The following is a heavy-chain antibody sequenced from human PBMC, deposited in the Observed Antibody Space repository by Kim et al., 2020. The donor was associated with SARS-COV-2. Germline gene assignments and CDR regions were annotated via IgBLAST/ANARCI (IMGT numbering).Heavy chain of an antibody. CDR2: ISSSSSTI. CDR3: AKSHYDTIGYYPYYVDY. D-gene: IGHD3-22*01. Sequence: GGSLRLSCAASGFTFSSYSMNWVRQAPGKGLEWVSYISSSSSTIYYADSVKGRFTISRDNAKNSLYLQMNSLRAEDTALYYCAKSHYDTIGYYPYYVDYWGQGTVVTRTS. J-gene: IGHJ4*02. V-gene: IGHV3-48*04. CDR1: GFTFSSYS.